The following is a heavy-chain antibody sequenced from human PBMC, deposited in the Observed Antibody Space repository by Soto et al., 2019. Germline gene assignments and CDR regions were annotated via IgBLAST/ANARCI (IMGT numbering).Heavy chain of an antibody. CDR1: GYTFTSYG. V-gene: IGHV1-18*01. D-gene: IGHD3-10*01. CDR3: ARSGTTMVRGVEDAFDI. J-gene: IGHJ3*02. CDR2: ISAYNGNT. Sequence: QVQLVQSGAEVKKPGASVKVSCKASGYTFTSYGISWVRQAPGQGLEWMGWISAYNGNTNYAQKLQGRVTMTTDTATSTAYMELRSLRSDDTAVYDCARSGTTMVRGVEDAFDIWGQGTMVTVSS.